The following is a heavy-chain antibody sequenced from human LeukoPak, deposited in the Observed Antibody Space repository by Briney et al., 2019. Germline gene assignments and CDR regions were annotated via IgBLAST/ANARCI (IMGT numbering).Heavy chain of an antibody. D-gene: IGHD6-6*01. J-gene: IGHJ4*02. CDR2: IIPIFGTP. V-gene: IGHV1-69*05. CDR1: GGTFSSYA. Sequence: SVKVSCKASGGTFSSYAISWVRQAPGQGLEWMGRIIPIFGTPNYAQEFQGRVTITTDESTSTAYMELSSLRSEDTAVYYCARGVYSSSAVDYWGQGTLVTVSS. CDR3: ARGVYSSSAVDY.